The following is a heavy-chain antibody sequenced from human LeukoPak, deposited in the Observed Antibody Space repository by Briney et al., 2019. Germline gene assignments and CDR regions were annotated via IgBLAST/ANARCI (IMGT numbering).Heavy chain of an antibody. CDR1: GYSISSAYY. D-gene: IGHD3-3*01. CDR3: ASLPFSSGHYNWFEP. CDR2: INHRGTT. V-gene: IGHV4-38-2*01. J-gene: IGHJ5*02. Sequence: SETLSLTCAVSGYSISSAYYWGWIRQSPGKGLEWIGIINHRGTTFYNPPLTSRVTLSVDTSKNQFSLKLTSVIAADTAVYYCASLPFSSGHYNWFEPWGQGTLVTVSS.